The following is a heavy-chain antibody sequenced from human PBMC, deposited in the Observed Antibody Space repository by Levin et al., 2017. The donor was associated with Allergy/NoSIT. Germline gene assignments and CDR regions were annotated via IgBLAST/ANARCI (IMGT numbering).Heavy chain of an antibody. D-gene: IGHD1-14*01. Sequence: PGGSLRLSCAVSGFSFDDYAMHWVRQAPGKGLEWVSGISWNSGSIIYSDSVKGRFTISRDNAKNSLSLQMNSLRVEDTALYYCAKGKPTTYFYYYIDVWGKGTTVTVSS. CDR2: ISWNSGSI. CDR3: AKGKPTTYFYYYIDV. CDR1: GFSFDDYA. J-gene: IGHJ6*03. V-gene: IGHV3-9*01.